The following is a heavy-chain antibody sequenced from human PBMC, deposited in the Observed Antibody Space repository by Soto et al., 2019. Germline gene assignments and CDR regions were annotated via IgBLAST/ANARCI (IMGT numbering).Heavy chain of an antibody. Sequence: QVQLVESGGGVVQPGRSLRLSCAASGFTFSSYAMHWVRQAPGKGLEWVAVISYDGSNKYYADSVKGRFTISRDNSKNTVDLPMNSLRAEDTAVYYCARSPGAMIYYFDYWGQGTLVTVSS. CDR3: ARSPGAMIYYFDY. V-gene: IGHV3-30-3*01. J-gene: IGHJ4*02. CDR1: GFTFSSYA. D-gene: IGHD5-12*01. CDR2: ISYDGSNK.